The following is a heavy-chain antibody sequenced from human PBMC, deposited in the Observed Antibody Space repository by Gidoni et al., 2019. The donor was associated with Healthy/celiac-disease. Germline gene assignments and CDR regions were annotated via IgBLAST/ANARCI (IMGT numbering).Heavy chain of an antibody. J-gene: IGHJ4*02. CDR2: IDHSGST. D-gene: IGHD2-15*01. CDR1: GGSFSGYY. CDR3: ARVPIGWYPLFDY. Sequence: QVQLPQWGAGLLKPSETLSLTRAIHGGSFSGYYWSWTRQPPGKGLDGIGGIDHSGSTNFNPSHQSRVTISVDTAKNQFSLKLSSVTAAGTAVYYCARVPIGWYPLFDYWGQGTLVTVSS. V-gene: IGHV4-34*01.